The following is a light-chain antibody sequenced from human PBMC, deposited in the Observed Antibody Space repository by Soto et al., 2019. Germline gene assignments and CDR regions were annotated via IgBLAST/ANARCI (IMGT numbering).Light chain of an antibody. J-gene: IGLJ2*01. CDR1: SSNIGSNT. V-gene: IGLV1-44*01. CDR2: SND. CDR3: AAWDDSLKGPV. Sequence: QLVLTQPPSASGTPGQRVTISCSGSSSNIGSNTVHWYQQVPGTAPKLLIYSNDQRPSGVPDRFSGSKSGTSASLAISGLQSEDEADYYCAAWDDSLKGPVFGGGTKLTVL.